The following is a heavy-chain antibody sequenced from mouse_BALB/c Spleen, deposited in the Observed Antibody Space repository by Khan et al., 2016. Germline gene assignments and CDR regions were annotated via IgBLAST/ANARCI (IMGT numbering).Heavy chain of an antibody. CDR1: GYAFSNYW. Sequence: QVQLQQPGAELVRPGSSVKISCKASGYAFSNYWMNWVKQRPGQGLEWIGQIYPGDGDTNYNGKFKGKATLTADKSSSTAYMQLSSLTSEDSAVYFCARGVGPDYWGQGTTLTVSS. CDR2: IYPGDGDT. CDR3: ARGVGPDY. J-gene: IGHJ2*01. D-gene: IGHD4-1*01. V-gene: IGHV1-80*01.